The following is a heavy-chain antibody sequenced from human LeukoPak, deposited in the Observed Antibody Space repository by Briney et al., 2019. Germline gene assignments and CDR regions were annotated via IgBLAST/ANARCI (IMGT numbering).Heavy chain of an antibody. CDR1: GFTFSTYA. V-gene: IGHV3-48*01. CDR3: ARRAGDYSHPYDY. Sequence: GGSLRLSCAASGFTFSTYAMDWVRQAPGKGLGWVSYLSSSSSVIYHADSVKGRFTISRDNSKNTLYLQMNSLRAEDTAVYYCARRAGDYSHPYDYWGQGTLVTVSS. J-gene: IGHJ4*02. D-gene: IGHD3-22*01. CDR2: LSSSSSVI.